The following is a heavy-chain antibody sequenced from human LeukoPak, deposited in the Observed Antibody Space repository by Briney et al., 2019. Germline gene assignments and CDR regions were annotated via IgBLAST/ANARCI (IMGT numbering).Heavy chain of an antibody. CDR2: ISAYNGNT. CDR1: GYTFTSYG. Sequence: ASVEVSCKASGYTFTSYGISWVRQAPGQGLEWMGRISAYNGNTNYAQKLQGRVTMTTDTSTSTAYMELRSLRSDDTAVYYCARNVLLWFGELSKESNWFDPWGQGTLVTVSS. CDR3: ARNVLLWFGELSKESNWFDP. J-gene: IGHJ5*02. D-gene: IGHD3-10*01. V-gene: IGHV1-18*01.